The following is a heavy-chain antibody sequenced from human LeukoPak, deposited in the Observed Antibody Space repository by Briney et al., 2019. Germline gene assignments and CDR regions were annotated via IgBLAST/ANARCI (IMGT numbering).Heavy chain of an antibody. V-gene: IGHV4-39*01. D-gene: IGHD3-3*01. Sequence: PSETLSLTCTVSGGSISSSSYYWGWIRHPRGKGLEWFGSIYYSGSTYYNPSLKSRVTISVDTSKNQFSLKLSSVTAADTAVYYCARRARYDFWSGKSFDPWGQGTLVTVSS. CDR2: IYYSGST. CDR1: GGSISSSSYY. CDR3: ARRARYDFWSGKSFDP. J-gene: IGHJ5*02.